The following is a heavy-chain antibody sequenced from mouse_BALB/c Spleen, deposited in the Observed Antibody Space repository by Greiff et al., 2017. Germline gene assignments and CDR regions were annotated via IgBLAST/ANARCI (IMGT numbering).Heavy chain of an antibody. J-gene: IGHJ3*01. CDR2: ISYSGST. CDR3: ARRGYEAWFAY. V-gene: IGHV3-2*02. Sequence: VQLQESGPGLVKPSQSLSLTCTVTGYSITSDYAWNWIRQFPGNKLEWMGYISYSGSTSYNPSLKSRISITRDTSKNQFFLQLNSVTTEDTATYYCARRGYEAWFAYWGQGTLVTVSA. CDR1: GYSITSDYA. D-gene: IGHD2-14*01.